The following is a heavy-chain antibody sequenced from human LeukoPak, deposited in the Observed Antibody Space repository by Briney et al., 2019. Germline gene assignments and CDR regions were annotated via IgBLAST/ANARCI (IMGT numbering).Heavy chain of an antibody. CDR3: AVNKEDCSSTSCYVIDY. Sequence: GASVKVSCKASGGTFGSYAISWVRQAPGQGLEWMGGIIPILGTANYAQKFQGRVTITTDESTSTAYMELSSLRSEDTAVYYCAVNKEDCSSTSCYVIDYWGQGALVTVSS. CDR1: GGTFGSYA. D-gene: IGHD2-2*01. CDR2: IIPILGTA. J-gene: IGHJ4*02. V-gene: IGHV1-69*05.